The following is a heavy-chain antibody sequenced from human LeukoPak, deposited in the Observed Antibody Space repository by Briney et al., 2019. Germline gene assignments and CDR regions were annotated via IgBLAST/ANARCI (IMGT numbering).Heavy chain of an antibody. J-gene: IGHJ4*02. CDR1: GFTFSSYA. D-gene: IGHD6-19*01. Sequence: GGSLRLSCAASGFTFSSYAMSWVRQAPGKGLEGVSAISGGGDSTYYADSVKGRFTISRDNSKNTLYLQMNSLRAEDTAVYYCAKEPQYNRGWYFDYWGQGTLVTVSS. CDR2: ISGGGDST. CDR3: AKEPQYNRGWYFDY. V-gene: IGHV3-23*01.